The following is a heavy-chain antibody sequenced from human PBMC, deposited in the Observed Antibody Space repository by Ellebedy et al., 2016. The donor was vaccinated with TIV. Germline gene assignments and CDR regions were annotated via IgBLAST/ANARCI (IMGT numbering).Heavy chain of an antibody. D-gene: IGHD6-13*01. J-gene: IGHJ4*02. CDR2: IYPYNGDT. CDR1: GYTFTAYH. Sequence: ASVKVSCKASGYTFTAYHTHWVRQAPGQGLEWMGWIYPYNGDTNYAQKFQGRVTMTRDTSISTGYMELSGLKSDDTAVYYCAALPYISTSSAYWGQGTLVTVSS. V-gene: IGHV1-2*02. CDR3: AALPYISTSSAY.